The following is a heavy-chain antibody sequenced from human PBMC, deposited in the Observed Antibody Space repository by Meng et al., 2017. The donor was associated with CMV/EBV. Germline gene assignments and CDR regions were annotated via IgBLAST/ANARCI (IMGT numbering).Heavy chain of an antibody. V-gene: IGHV3-15*01. CDR1: EFTFSNYA. CDR3: TTDSIVGATVFDY. CDR2: IKSKTDGGTT. J-gene: IGHJ4*02. D-gene: IGHD1-26*01. Sequence: GESLKISCAASEFTFSNYAIHWVRQAPGKGLEWVGRIKSKTDGGTTDYAAPVKGRFTISRDDSKNTLYLQMNSLKTEDTAVYYCTTDSIVGATVFDYWGQGTLVTVSS.